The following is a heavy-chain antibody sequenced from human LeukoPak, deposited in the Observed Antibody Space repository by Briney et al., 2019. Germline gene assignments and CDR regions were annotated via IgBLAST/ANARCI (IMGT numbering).Heavy chain of an antibody. Sequence: SETLSLTCAVYGGSFSGYYWSWIRQPPGKGLEWIGEIYHSGSTNYNPSLKSRVTISVDKSKNQFSLKLSSVTAADTAVYYCARRGGRFGELYFDYWGQGTLVTVSS. CDR1: GGSFSGYY. CDR2: IYHSGST. D-gene: IGHD3-10*01. J-gene: IGHJ4*02. V-gene: IGHV4-34*01. CDR3: ARRGGRFGELYFDY.